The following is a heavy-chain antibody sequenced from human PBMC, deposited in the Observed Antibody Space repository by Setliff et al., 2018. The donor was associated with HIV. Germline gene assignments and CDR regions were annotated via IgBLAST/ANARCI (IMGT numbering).Heavy chain of an antibody. V-gene: IGHV1-18*01. Sequence: GASVKVSCKISGYIFSHYGVTWVRQAPGQGLEYMGYISGYTGITHYAQSFQGRVTMTTDPSKYTAYMGLRSLKYDDTAVYYCARDAGTGGPGRWVDPWGQGTMVTVSS. CDR3: ARDAGTGGPGRWVDP. CDR1: GYIFSHYG. D-gene: IGHD1-1*01. CDR2: ISGYTGIT. J-gene: IGHJ5*02.